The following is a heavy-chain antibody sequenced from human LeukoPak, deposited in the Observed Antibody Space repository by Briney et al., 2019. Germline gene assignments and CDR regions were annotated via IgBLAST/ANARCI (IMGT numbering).Heavy chain of an antibody. CDR2: INHSGST. Sequence: SETLSLTCAVYGGSFSGYYWSWIRQPPGKGLEWIGEINHSGSTNYNPSLKSRVTISVDTSKNQFSLKLTSVTAADTAVYYCARSLFRGSGSWKGWFDPWGPGTLVTVSS. V-gene: IGHV4-34*01. CDR3: ARSLFRGSGSWKGWFDP. D-gene: IGHD6-13*01. J-gene: IGHJ5*02. CDR1: GGSFSGYY.